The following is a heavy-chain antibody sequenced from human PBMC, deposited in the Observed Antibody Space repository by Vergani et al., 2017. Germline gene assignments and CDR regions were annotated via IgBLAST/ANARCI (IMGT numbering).Heavy chain of an antibody. CDR2: INAGNGNT. Sequence: QVQLVQSGAEVKKPGASVKVSCKASGYTFTSYAMHWVRQAPGQRLEWMGWINAGNGNTKYSQKFQGRVTITRDTSASTAYMELSSLRSEDTAVYYCASWPYHSIAVAGTVVWDLWGRGTLVTVSS. CDR3: ASWPYHSIAVAGTVVWDL. V-gene: IGHV1-3*01. CDR1: GYTFTSYA. D-gene: IGHD6-19*01. J-gene: IGHJ2*01.